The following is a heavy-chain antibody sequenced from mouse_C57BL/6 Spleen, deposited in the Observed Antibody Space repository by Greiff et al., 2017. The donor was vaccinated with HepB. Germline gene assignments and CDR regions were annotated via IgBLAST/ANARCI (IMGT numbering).Heavy chain of an antibody. CDR2: ISSGSSTI. CDR3: ARHYYGSSSWYFDV. D-gene: IGHD1-1*01. J-gene: IGHJ1*03. V-gene: IGHV5-17*01. CDR1: GFTFSDYG. Sequence: EVQLVESGGGLVKPGGSLKLSCAASGFTFSDYGMHWVRQAPEKGLEWVAYISSGSSTIYYADTVKGRFTISRDNAKNTLFLQMTSLRSEDTAMYYCARHYYGSSSWYFDVWGTGTTVTVSS.